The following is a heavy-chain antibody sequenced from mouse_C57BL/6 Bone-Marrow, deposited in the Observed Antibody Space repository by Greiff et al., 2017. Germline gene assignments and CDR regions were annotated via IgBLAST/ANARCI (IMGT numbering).Heavy chain of an antibody. V-gene: IGHV1-18*01. CDR1: GYTFTDYN. Sequence: VQLQQSGPELVKPGASVKIPCKASGYTFTDYNMYWVKQSHGKSLEWIGDINPNNGGTIYNQKFKGKATLTVDKSSSTAYMELRSLTSEDTAVYYCARLGGYYVDWYFDGWGTGTTVTVSS. CDR2: INPNNGGT. CDR3: ARLGGYYVDWYFDG. J-gene: IGHJ1*03. D-gene: IGHD2-3*01.